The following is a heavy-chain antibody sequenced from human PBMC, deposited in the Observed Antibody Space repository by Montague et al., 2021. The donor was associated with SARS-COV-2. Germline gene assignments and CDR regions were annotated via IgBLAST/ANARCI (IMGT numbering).Heavy chain of an antibody. Sequence: SETLSLTCAVYGGSFSDNYWSWIRKPPGKGPEWIGEINHRGTSNYNPSLESRVSISVDTSKNQFSLYLGSVTAADTAVYYCARGRQHFNMIVVVMTGGEYYFDYWGQGTLVTVSS. V-gene: IGHV4-34*01. CDR3: ARGRQHFNMIVVVMTGGEYYFDY. CDR2: INHRGTS. D-gene: IGHD3-22*01. CDR1: GGSFSDNY. J-gene: IGHJ4*02.